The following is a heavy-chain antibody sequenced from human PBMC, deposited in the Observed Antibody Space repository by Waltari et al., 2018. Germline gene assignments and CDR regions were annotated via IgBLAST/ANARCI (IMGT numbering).Heavy chain of an antibody. CDR2: INPNSGGT. J-gene: IGHJ4*02. D-gene: IGHD3-22*01. V-gene: IGHV1-2*06. Sequence: QVQLVQSGAEVKKPGASVKVSCQASGYTFTGYYMHWVRQAPGQGLEWMGRINPNSGGTNYAQKFQGRVTMTRDTSISTAYMELSRLRSDDTAVYYCARVRLYYYDSSGYPPFDYWGQGTLVTVSS. CDR1: GYTFTGYY. CDR3: ARVRLYYYDSSGYPPFDY.